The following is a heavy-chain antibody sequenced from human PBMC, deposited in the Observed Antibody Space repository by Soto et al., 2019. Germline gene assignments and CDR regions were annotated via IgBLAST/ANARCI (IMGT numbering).Heavy chain of an antibody. CDR3: AGGITVAGPSRDGFDI. CDR2: IYHSGST. Sequence: QVQLQESGPGLVKPSGTLSLTCAVSSGSISSSNWWSWFRQPPGKGLEWIGEIYHSGSTNYNPSLKSRVTRSVDKSTNQFSLKLSSVTAADTAVYYCAGGITVAGPSRDGFDIWGQGAMVTVSS. V-gene: IGHV4-4*02. D-gene: IGHD6-19*01. CDR1: SGSISSSNW. J-gene: IGHJ3*02.